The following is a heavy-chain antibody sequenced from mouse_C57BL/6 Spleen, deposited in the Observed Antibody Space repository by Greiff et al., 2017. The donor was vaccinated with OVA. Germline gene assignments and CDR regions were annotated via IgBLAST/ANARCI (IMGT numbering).Heavy chain of an antibody. CDR2: ISSGGDYI. CDR3: TRESPFICFDY. Sequence: EVHLVESGEGLVKPGGSLKLSCAASGFTFSSYAMSWVRQTPEKRLEWVAYISSGGDYIYYADTVKGRFTISRDNARNTLYLQMSSLKSEDTAMYYCTRESPFICFDYWGQGTTLTVSS. J-gene: IGHJ2*01. V-gene: IGHV5-9-1*02. CDR1: GFTFSSYA. D-gene: IGHD1-1*01.